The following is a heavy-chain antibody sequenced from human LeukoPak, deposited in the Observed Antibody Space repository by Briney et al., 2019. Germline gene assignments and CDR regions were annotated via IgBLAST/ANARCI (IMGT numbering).Heavy chain of an antibody. J-gene: IGHJ6*04. CDR3: ATDRGLR. Sequence: GGSLRLSCAASGLTFSDYWMYWVRQAPGKGLEWVANIKYDGSEKYYVDSVKGRFTISRDNPKNSLYLQMNSLRVEDTAMYYCATDRGLRWGKGTTVTVSS. CDR2: IKYDGSEK. CDR1: GLTFSDYW. V-gene: IGHV3-7*03.